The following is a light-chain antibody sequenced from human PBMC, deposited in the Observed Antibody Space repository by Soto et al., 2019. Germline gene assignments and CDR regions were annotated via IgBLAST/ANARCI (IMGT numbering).Light chain of an antibody. J-gene: IGLJ3*02. CDR3: CSYAGSYTLV. CDR1: SSDVGGYNY. Sequence: QSALTQPRSVSGSPGQSVTISCTGTSSDVGGYNYVSWYQQHPGKAPKLMIDDVSQRPSGVPDRFSGSKSGDTASLTISGLQDEDEADYYCCSYAGSYTLVFGGGTKVTVL. CDR2: DVS. V-gene: IGLV2-11*01.